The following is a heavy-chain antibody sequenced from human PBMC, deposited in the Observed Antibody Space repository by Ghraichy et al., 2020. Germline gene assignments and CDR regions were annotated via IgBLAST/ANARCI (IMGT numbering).Heavy chain of an antibody. CDR1: GGSISSYY. V-gene: IGHV4-59*08. D-gene: IGHD2-2*01. CDR3: ARLNQYQLLHVRGHNWFDP. J-gene: IGHJ5*02. Sequence: SETLSLTCTVSGGSISSYYWSWIRQPPGKGLEWIGYIYYSGSTNYNPSLKSRVTISVDTSKNQFSLKLSSVTAADTAVYYCARLNQYQLLHVRGHNWFDPWGQGTLVTVSS. CDR2: IYYSGST.